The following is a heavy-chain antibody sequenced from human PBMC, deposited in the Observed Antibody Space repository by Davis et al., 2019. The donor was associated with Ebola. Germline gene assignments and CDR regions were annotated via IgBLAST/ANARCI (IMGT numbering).Heavy chain of an antibody. Sequence: GESLKISCAASGFTFSSYAMSWVREAPGKGLEWVSAISGSGGSTYYADSVKGRFTISRDNSKNTLYLQMNSLRAEDTAVYYCAKISPLWFFDYWGQGTLVTVSS. CDR1: GFTFSSYA. D-gene: IGHD3-10*01. V-gene: IGHV3-23*01. J-gene: IGHJ4*02. CDR3: AKISPLWFFDY. CDR2: ISGSGGST.